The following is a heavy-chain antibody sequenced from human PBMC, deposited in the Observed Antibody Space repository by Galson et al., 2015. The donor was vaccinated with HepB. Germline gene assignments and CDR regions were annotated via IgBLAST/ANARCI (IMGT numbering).Heavy chain of an antibody. Sequence: SVKVSCKASGYTFTSYGISWVRQAPGQGLEWMGWISTYNGATYFAQNLKGRVTMTTDTSTSTAYMELRSLRSDDTAVYYCARDRYDRSGYSDYWGQGTLITVSS. CDR2: ISTYNGAT. D-gene: IGHD3-22*01. CDR1: GYTFTSYG. CDR3: ARDRYDRSGYSDY. V-gene: IGHV1-18*04. J-gene: IGHJ4*02.